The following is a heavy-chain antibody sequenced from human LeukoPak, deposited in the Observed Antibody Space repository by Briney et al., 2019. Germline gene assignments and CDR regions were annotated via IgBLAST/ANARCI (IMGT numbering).Heavy chain of an antibody. CDR3: AKQLSAVAGIGFDY. D-gene: IGHD6-19*01. V-gene: IGHV3-9*01. Sequence: PGGSLRLSCAASGFTFDDYAMHWVRQAPGKGLEWVSGISWNSGSIGYADSVKGRFTISRDNAKNSLYLQMNSLRAEDTALYYCAKQLSAVAGIGFDYRGQGTLVTVSS. CDR1: GFTFDDYA. CDR2: ISWNSGSI. J-gene: IGHJ4*02.